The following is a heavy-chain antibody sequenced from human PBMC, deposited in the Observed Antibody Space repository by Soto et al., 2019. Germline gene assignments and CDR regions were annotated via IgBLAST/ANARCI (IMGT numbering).Heavy chain of an antibody. CDR3: AREKAARTSYFGMDV. V-gene: IGHV3-33*01. D-gene: IGHD6-6*01. CDR2: IWYDGSKK. Sequence: EGSLRLYCAASGFTFSSYGMHWVRQAPGKGLEWVAVIWYDGSKKYYADSVKGRFTISRDNSKNTLDLQMNSLRAEDTAVYYCAREKAARTSYFGMDVWGQGTTVTVSS. CDR1: GFTFSSYG. J-gene: IGHJ6*02.